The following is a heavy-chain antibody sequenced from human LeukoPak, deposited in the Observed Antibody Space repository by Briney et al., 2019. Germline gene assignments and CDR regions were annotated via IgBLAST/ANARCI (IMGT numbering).Heavy chain of an antibody. V-gene: IGHV3-21*01. CDR1: GFTFSSYS. CDR3: ARDPYYYDSSGYYGEGFDY. Sequence: GGSLRLSCAASGFTFSSYSMNWVRQAPGKGLEWVSYISSSRNYMFYADSVKGRFTISRDNAKNSLHLQMNSLRAEDTAVYYCARDPYYYDSSGYYGEGFDYWGQGTLVTVSS. J-gene: IGHJ4*02. D-gene: IGHD3-22*01. CDR2: ISSSRNYM.